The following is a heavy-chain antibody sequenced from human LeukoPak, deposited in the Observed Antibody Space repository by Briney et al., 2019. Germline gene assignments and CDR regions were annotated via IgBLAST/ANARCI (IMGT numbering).Heavy chain of an antibody. J-gene: IGHJ4*02. CDR2: IGTAGDT. CDR3: ARVAKERVGGVYYFDY. CDR1: GFTLSDYD. V-gene: IGHV3-13*01. Sequence: GGSLRLSCAASGFTLSDYDMHWVRQATGKDLEWVSAIGTAGDTYYTGSVKGRFTISRENAKNSLYLQMNSLRAGDTAVYYCARVAKERVGGVYYFDYWGQGTLVTVSS. D-gene: IGHD1-1*01.